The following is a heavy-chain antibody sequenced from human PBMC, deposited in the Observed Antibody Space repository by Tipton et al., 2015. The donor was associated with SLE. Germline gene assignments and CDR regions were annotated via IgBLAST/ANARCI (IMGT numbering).Heavy chain of an antibody. Sequence: GSLRLSCAASGFTFSTYAMSWVRQAPGKGLEWVSALSGSGASTKYADSVKGRFTISRDNSKNTLYMQMNSLRAEDTAVYYCVQGGDNAFDFWGQGTMVTVSS. V-gene: IGHV3-23*01. D-gene: IGHD3-16*01. CDR2: LSGSGAST. CDR3: VQGGDNAFDF. CDR1: GFTFSTYA. J-gene: IGHJ3*01.